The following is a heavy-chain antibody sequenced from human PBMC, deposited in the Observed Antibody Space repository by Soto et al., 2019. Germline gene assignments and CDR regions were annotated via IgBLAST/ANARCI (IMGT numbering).Heavy chain of an antibody. V-gene: IGHV5-51*03. Sequence: EVQLVQSGAEVTKPGESLRISCKGSGYTFSSYWIAWLRQMPGKGLEWVGIIYPGDSETRITPSFQGQVSNSADKSIYAAYLQWSRLWASDTAMYYCARVRGCSDGTCYPFDYWGQGTLVTVSS. J-gene: IGHJ4*02. D-gene: IGHD2-15*01. CDR3: ARVRGCSDGTCYPFDY. CDR2: IYPGDSET. CDR1: GYTFSSYW.